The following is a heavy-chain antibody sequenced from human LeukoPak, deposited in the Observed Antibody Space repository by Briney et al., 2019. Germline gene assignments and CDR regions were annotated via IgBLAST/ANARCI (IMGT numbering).Heavy chain of an antibody. Sequence: GGSLRLSCAASGFTFSSYGMHWVRQAPGKGLEWVAVIWYDGSNKYYADSVKGRFTISRDNSKNTLYLQMNSLRAEDTAVYYCARNYGDYPSGAFDIWGQGTMDTVSS. D-gene: IGHD4-17*01. CDR1: GFTFSSYG. CDR2: IWYDGSNK. V-gene: IGHV3-33*01. CDR3: ARNYGDYPSGAFDI. J-gene: IGHJ3*02.